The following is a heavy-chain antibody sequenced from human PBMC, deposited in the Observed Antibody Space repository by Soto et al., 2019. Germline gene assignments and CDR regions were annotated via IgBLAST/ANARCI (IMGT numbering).Heavy chain of an antibody. D-gene: IGHD3-22*01. Sequence: GSLRLSCAASVFTFSSYSMNWVRQAPGKGLEWVSYISSSSSTIYYADSVKGRFTISRDNAKNSLYLQMNSLRDEDTAVYYCAREYYYDSSGYYYVDYYYYGMDVWGQGTTVTVSS. CDR1: VFTFSSYS. V-gene: IGHV3-48*02. J-gene: IGHJ6*02. CDR3: AREYYYDSSGYYYVDYYYYGMDV. CDR2: ISSSSSTI.